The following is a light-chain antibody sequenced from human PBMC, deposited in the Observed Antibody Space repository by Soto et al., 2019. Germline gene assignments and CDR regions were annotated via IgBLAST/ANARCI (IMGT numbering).Light chain of an antibody. V-gene: IGKV3-15*01. Sequence: EIVMTQSPATLSVSPGERATLSCRASQSVSSNLVWYQQKTGLAPSRLIYDAATRATGIPARFIGSGSGTEFTITISSLQSEDFSIYFCQQYNNWPPDRTFGQGTKVEIK. CDR3: QQYNNWPPDRT. J-gene: IGKJ1*01. CDR2: DAA. CDR1: QSVSSN.